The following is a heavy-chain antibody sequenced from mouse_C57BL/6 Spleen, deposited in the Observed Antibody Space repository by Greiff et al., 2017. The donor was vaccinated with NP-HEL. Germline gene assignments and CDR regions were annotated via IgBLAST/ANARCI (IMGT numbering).Heavy chain of an antibody. CDR1: GFTFSDYG. D-gene: IGHD3-2*02. V-gene: IGHV5-17*01. J-gene: IGHJ4*01. Sequence: VQLKQSGGGLVKPGGSLKLSCAASGFTFSDYGMHWVRQAPEKGLEWVAYISSGSSTIYYADTVKGRFTISRDNAKNTLFLQMTSLRSEDTAMYYCARGELRGEEYAMDYWGQGTSVTVSS. CDR2: ISSGSSTI. CDR3: ARGELRGEEYAMDY.